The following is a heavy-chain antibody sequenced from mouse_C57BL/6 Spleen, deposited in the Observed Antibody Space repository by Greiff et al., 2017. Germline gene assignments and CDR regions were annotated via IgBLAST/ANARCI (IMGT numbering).Heavy chain of an antibody. CDR3: ARHEVNGGFAY. J-gene: IGHJ3*01. V-gene: IGHV1-62-2*01. CDR1: GYTFTEYT. Sequence: VKLMESGAELVKPGASVKLSCKASGYTFTEYTIHWVKQRSGQGLEWIGWFYPGSGSIKYNEKFKDKATLTADKSSSTVYMERSRLTSEDSAVYCCARHEVNGGFAYWGQGTLVTVSA. CDR2: FYPGSGSI.